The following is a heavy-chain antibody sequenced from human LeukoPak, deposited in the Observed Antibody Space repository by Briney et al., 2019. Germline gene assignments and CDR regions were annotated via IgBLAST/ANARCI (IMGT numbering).Heavy chain of an antibody. Sequence: GGPLRLSCAASGFTFSSYWMNWVRQASGKGLEWVANIKQDGSEKYYVDSVKGRFTISRDNAKNSLYLQMNSLRAEDTAVYYCARGTSSDFWGQGALVTVSS. CDR1: GFTFSSYW. J-gene: IGHJ4*02. D-gene: IGHD3/OR15-3a*01. CDR3: ARGTSSDF. V-gene: IGHV3-7*01. CDR2: IKQDGSEK.